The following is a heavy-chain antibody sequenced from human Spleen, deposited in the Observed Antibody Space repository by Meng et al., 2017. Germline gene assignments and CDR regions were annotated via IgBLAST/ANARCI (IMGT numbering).Heavy chain of an antibody. J-gene: IGHJ4*02. V-gene: IGHV1-46*01. CDR2: INPGGVST. Sequence: QVQLVQSGADVKKPGASVKVSCKASGYSFTTYFLHWVRQAPGQGLEWVGTINPGGVSTNCALNFQGRLSMTRDTSTSTVYMELSSLRSEDTAVYYCAREKSPGHFDYWGQGTLVTVSS. CDR3: AREKSPGHFDY. CDR1: GYSFTTYF.